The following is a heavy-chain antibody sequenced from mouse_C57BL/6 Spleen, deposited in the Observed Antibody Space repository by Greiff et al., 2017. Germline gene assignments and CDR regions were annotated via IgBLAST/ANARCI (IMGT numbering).Heavy chain of an antibody. D-gene: IGHD1-1*01. Sequence: EVQLVESGGGLVKPGGSLKLSCAASGFTFSDYGMHWVRQAPEKGLEWVAYISSGSSTIYYADTVKGRFTMSRDNAKNTLFLQMTSLRSEDTAMYYCARKEDDYYGTLDYWGQGTTLTVSS. CDR2: ISSGSSTI. V-gene: IGHV5-17*01. CDR3: ARKEDDYYGTLDY. CDR1: GFTFSDYG. J-gene: IGHJ2*01.